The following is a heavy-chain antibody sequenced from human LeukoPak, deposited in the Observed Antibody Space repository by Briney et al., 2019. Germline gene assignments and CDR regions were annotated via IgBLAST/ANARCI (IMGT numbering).Heavy chain of an antibody. CDR3: ASQHRDYYYYGMDV. CDR2: IYYSGST. CDR1: GGSISSGGYY. V-gene: IGHV4-31*03. Sequence: SQTLSLTCTVSGGSISSGGYYWSWIRQHPGKGLEWIGYIYYSGSTYYNPSLKSRVTISVDTSKDQFSLKLSSVTAADTAVYYCASQHRDYYYYGMDVWGQGTTVTVSS. J-gene: IGHJ6*02. D-gene: IGHD1-14*01.